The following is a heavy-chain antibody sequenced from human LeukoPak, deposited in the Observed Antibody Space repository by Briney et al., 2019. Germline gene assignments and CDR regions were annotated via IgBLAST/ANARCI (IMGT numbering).Heavy chain of an antibody. J-gene: IGHJ6*03. CDR2: MNPNSGNT. V-gene: IGHV1-8*03. D-gene: IGHD3-10*01. Sequence: GASVKVSCKASGYTFTSYDINWVRQATGQGLEWMGWMNPNSGNTGYAQKFQGRVTITRNTSISTAYMELSSLRSEDTAVYYCARGVRVTMVRGVSSYYYMDVWGKGTTVTVSS. CDR1: GYTFTSYD. CDR3: ARGVRVTMVRGVSSYYYMDV.